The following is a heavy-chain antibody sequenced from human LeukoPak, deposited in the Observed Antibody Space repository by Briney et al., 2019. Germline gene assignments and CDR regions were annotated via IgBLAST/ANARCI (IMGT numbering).Heavy chain of an antibody. D-gene: IGHD3-22*01. CDR2: IYTTGST. V-gene: IGHV4-61*02. CDR1: GVPISSGSYY. J-gene: IGHJ4*02. Sequence: SETLSLTCTVSGVPISSGSYYWVWIRQPPGKGLEWIGRIYTTGSTNYNPSFKSRVTISVDTSKNQFSLKLSSVTAADAAVYYCAREGYYDRSGYREYWGQGTLVTVSS. CDR3: AREGYYDRSGYREY.